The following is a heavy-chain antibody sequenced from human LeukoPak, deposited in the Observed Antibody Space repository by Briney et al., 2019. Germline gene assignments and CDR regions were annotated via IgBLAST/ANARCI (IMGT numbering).Heavy chain of an antibody. CDR2: IYTSGST. J-gene: IGHJ5*02. Sequence: PSATLSLTCTVSGGSISSYYWSWIRQPAGKGLEWIGRIYTSGSTNYNPSLKSRVTMSVDTSKNQFSLKLSSVTAADTAVYYCAGVIVVVPAAFSWFDPWGQGTLVTVSS. CDR3: AGVIVVVPAAFSWFDP. V-gene: IGHV4-4*07. D-gene: IGHD2-2*01. CDR1: GGSISSYY.